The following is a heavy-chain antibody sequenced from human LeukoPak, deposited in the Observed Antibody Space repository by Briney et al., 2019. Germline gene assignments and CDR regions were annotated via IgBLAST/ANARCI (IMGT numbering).Heavy chain of an antibody. CDR3: ARWISASRFDY. D-gene: IGHD2-2*03. CDR1: GYSFTSFW. J-gene: IGHJ4*02. V-gene: IGHV5-10-1*01. Sequence: PGESLKISCKASGYSFTSFWITWVRQMPGNGLEWMGKIDPSDSYTNYSPSFEGHVTISSDKSITTAYLQWGSLQASDTAMYYCARWISASRFDYWGRGTLVTVSS. CDR2: IDPSDSYT.